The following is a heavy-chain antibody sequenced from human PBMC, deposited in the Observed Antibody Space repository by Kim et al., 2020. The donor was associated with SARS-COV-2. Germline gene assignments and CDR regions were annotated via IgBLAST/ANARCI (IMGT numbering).Heavy chain of an antibody. J-gene: IGHJ5*02. V-gene: IGHV1-2*06. CDR2: INPNGGGT. D-gene: IGHD6-6*01. CDR1: GYTFTGYY. CDR3: ARASIAALPWFDP. Sequence: ASVKVSCKASGYTFTGYYMHWVRQAPGQGLEWMGRINPNGGGTNYAQKFQGRVTMTRDTSISTAYMELSRLRSEDTAVYYCARASIAALPWFDPWGQGTLVTVAS.